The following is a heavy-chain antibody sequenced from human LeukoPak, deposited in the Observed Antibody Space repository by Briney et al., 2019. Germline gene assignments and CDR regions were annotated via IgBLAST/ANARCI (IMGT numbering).Heavy chain of an antibody. CDR3: ARSTGTAEYFQN. V-gene: IGHV4-30-2*01. Sequence: SETLSRTCAVSGGSISSDGYSWSWIRQPPGKGLEWIGYIYHTGSTYYNPSLRSRVTISVDRSKNQFSLKLSSLTAADTAVYYCARSTGTAEYFQNWGQGTLVTVSS. CDR1: GGSISSDGYS. J-gene: IGHJ1*01. D-gene: IGHD1-1*01. CDR2: IYHTGST.